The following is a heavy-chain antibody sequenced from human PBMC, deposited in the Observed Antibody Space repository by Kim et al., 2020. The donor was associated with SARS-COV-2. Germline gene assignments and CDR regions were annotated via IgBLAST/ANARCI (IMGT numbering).Heavy chain of an antibody. Sequence: GGSLRLSCAASGFTFSSYAMSWVRQAPGKGLEWVSAISGSGGSTYYADSVKGRFTISRDNSKNTLYLQMNSLRAEDTAVYYCAKDRGSGSYYSKVPNDAFDIWGQGTMVTVSS. CDR2: ISGSGGST. CDR1: GFTFSSYA. D-gene: IGHD1-26*01. V-gene: IGHV3-23*01. CDR3: AKDRGSGSYYSKVPNDAFDI. J-gene: IGHJ3*02.